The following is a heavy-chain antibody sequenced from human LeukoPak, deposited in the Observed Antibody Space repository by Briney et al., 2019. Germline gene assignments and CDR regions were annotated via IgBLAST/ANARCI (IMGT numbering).Heavy chain of an antibody. Sequence: GGSLRLSCAASGFTFSSYAMSWVRQAPGKGREWVSAISGSGGSTYYADSVKGRFNISRDNSKNTLYLQMNSLRAEDTAVYYCAKGFAYQLPHSTFDYWGQGTLVTVSS. J-gene: IGHJ4*02. CDR1: GFTFSSYA. V-gene: IGHV3-23*01. D-gene: IGHD2-2*01. CDR2: ISGSGGST. CDR3: AKGFAYQLPHSTFDY.